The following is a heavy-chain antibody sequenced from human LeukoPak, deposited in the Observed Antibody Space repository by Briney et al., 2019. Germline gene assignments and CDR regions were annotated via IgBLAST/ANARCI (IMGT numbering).Heavy chain of an antibody. CDR2: ISGSGGDT. CDR1: GFTFSTYA. Sequence: GGSLRLSCAASGFTFSTYAISWVRQAPGKGLEWVSGISGSGGDTYYADSVKGRFTISRDKSKNTLYLQMNSLRAEDTAVYHCAKDRYYSSAWYGGDYWGQGTLVTVSS. J-gene: IGHJ4*02. CDR3: AKDRYYSSAWYGGDY. V-gene: IGHV3-23*01. D-gene: IGHD6-19*01.